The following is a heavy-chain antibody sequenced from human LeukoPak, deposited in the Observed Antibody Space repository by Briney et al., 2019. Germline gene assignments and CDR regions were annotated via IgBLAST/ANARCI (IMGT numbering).Heavy chain of an antibody. CDR2: IKQDGSEK. J-gene: IGHJ4*02. V-gene: IGHV3-7*01. CDR1: GFTFSSYW. D-gene: IGHD4-17*01. Sequence: GGSLRLSCAASGFTFSSYWMSWVRQAPGKGLEWVANIKQDGSEKYYVDSVKGRFTISRGNAKNSLYLQMNSLRAEDTAVYYCATTDYGDYYPFDYWGQGTLVTVSS. CDR3: ATTDYGDYYPFDY.